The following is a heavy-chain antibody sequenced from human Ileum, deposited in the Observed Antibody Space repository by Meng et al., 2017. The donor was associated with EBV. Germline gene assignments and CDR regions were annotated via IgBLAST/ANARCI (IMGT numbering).Heavy chain of an antibody. V-gene: IGHV1-3*01. CDR2: VHAGNGDT. CDR3: ARGHQTYHDY. D-gene: IGHD2-2*01. Sequence: QGLLVPSGTEVKKPGASVKVSCKASVYSFTSSAIHWVRQAPGQRLEWMGWVHAGNGDTKYSQNFQDRLTIARDTSANTAYMDLSSLRSEDTAVYYCARGHQTYHDYWGQGTLVTVSS. J-gene: IGHJ4*02. CDR1: VYSFTSSA.